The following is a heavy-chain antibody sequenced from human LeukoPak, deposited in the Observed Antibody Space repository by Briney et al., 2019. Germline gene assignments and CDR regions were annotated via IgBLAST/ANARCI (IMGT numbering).Heavy chain of an antibody. Sequence: ASVKVSCKASGGTFSSYAISWVRQAPGQGLEWMGGIIPIFGTANYARKFQGRVTITADESTSTAYMELSSLRSEDTAVYYCARFGGSSGYDDFDYWGQGTLVTVSS. D-gene: IGHD5-12*01. CDR3: ARFGGSSGYDDFDY. V-gene: IGHV1-69*13. CDR1: GGTFSSYA. J-gene: IGHJ4*02. CDR2: IIPIFGTA.